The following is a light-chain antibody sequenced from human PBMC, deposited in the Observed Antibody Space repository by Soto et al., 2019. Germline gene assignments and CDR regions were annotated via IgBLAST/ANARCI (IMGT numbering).Light chain of an antibody. CDR2: LGS. CDR1: QSVLHRNGYNY. J-gene: IGKJ1*01. V-gene: IGKV2-28*01. Sequence: DIVMTQSPLSLPVTPGEPASISCRSTQSVLHRNGYNYLDWYLQKPGQSPQLLIYLGSNRASGVPDRFNGSGSGTDFTLKISRVEAEDVGVYYCMQALQSPRTFGQGTKVEIK. CDR3: MQALQSPRT.